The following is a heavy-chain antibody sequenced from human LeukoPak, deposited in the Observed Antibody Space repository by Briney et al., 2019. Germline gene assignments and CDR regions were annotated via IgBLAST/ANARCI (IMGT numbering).Heavy chain of an antibody. D-gene: IGHD3-16*01. V-gene: IGHV4-59*08. CDR1: GGSLSTYF. CDR2: IYYSGTT. Sequence: SETLSLTCTVSGGSLSTYFWTWIRQPPGKGLEWIGYIYYSGTTNYHPSLESRVTISVDTSKNQFSLKLNSVTAADTAVYYCARRTGEGAFDIWGQGTMSPSLQ. CDR3: ARRTGEGAFDI. J-gene: IGHJ3*02.